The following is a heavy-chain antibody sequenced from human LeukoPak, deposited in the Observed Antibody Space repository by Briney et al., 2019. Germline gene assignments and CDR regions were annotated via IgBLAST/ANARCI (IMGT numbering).Heavy chain of an antibody. V-gene: IGHV3-9*01. CDR3: AKDKSSGGSGSYAFDI. Sequence: GGSLRLSCAASGFTFDDYAMHWVRQAPGKGLEWVSGISWNSGSIGCADSVKRRFTISRDHAKNSLYLQMNRLRAEDKALYYCAKDKSSGGSGSYAFDILGQGTMVNGSS. D-gene: IGHD3-10*01. CDR2: ISWNSGSI. CDR1: GFTFDDYA. J-gene: IGHJ3*02.